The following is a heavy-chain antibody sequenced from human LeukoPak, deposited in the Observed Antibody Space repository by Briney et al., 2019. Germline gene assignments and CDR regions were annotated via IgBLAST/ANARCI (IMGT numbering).Heavy chain of an antibody. J-gene: IGHJ6*03. Sequence: PSETLFLTCTVSSGSIRSQHWSWIRQPPGKGLEWIGFISYSGTTYYNPSLESRVTISRDTSRNQFSLKLSSVTAADTAVYYCTRDRNGGDHYYMDVWGKGTTVTVSS. V-gene: IGHV4-59*11. CDR3: TRDRNGGDHYYMDV. CDR1: SGSIRSQH. CDR2: ISYSGTT. D-gene: IGHD3-16*01.